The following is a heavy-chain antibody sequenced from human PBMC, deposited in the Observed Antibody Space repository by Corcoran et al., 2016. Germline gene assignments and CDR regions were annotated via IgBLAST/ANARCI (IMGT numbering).Heavy chain of an antibody. Sequence: EVQLVQSGAEVKKPGESLKISCKGSGYSFTSYWIGWVRQMPGKGLEWMGIIYPGDSDTRYSPSFPGPVTLSADKSLSTAYLQWSSLKASDTAMYYCARSDGDCISTSCYAYYYYGMDVWGQGTTVTVSS. CDR2: IYPGDSDT. J-gene: IGHJ6*02. D-gene: IGHD2-2*01. V-gene: IGHV5-51*01. CDR3: ARSDGDCISTSCYAYYYYGMDV. CDR1: GYSFTSYW.